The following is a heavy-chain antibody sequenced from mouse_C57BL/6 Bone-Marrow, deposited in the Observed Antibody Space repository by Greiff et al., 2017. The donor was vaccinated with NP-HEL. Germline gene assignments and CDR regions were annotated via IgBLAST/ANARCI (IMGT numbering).Heavy chain of an antibody. CDR2: IDPENGDT. D-gene: IGHD1-1*02. CDR1: GFNIKDDY. Sequence: VQLKESGAELVRPGASVKLSCTASGFNIKDDYMHWVKQRPEQGLEWIGWIDPENGDTEYASKFQGKATITADTSSNTAYLPLSSLTSEDTAVYYCTTNYLFAYWGQGTLVTVSA. V-gene: IGHV14-4*01. J-gene: IGHJ3*01. CDR3: TTNYLFAY.